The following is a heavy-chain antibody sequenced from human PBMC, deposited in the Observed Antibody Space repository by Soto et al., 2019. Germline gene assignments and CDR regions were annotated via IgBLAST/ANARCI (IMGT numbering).Heavy chain of an antibody. Sequence: SVKVSCKASGGTFSSYAISWVRQAPGQGLEWMGGIIPIFGTANYAQKFQGRVTITADESTSTAYMELSSPRSEDTAVYYCASSDITMVRGVIKRSYYYGMDVWGQGTTVTVSS. CDR1: GGTFSSYA. CDR2: IIPIFGTA. CDR3: ASSDITMVRGVIKRSYYYGMDV. D-gene: IGHD3-10*01. V-gene: IGHV1-69*13. J-gene: IGHJ6*02.